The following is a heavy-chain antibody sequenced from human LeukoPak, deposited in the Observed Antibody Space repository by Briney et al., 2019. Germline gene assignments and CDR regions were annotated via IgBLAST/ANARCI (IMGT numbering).Heavy chain of an antibody. D-gene: IGHD3-22*01. CDR3: TKTARSGWTFDY. CDR2: ISWNSGSI. Sequence: PGRSLRLSCAASGFTFDDYAMHWVRQAPGKGLEWVSGISWNSGSIGYADSVKGRFTISRDNAKNSLYLQMNSLRAEDTALYYCTKTARSGWTFDYWGQGTLVTVSS. V-gene: IGHV3-9*01. J-gene: IGHJ4*02. CDR1: GFTFDDYA.